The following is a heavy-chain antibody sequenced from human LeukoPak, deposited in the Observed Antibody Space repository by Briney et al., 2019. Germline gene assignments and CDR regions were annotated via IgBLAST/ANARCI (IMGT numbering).Heavy chain of an antibody. Sequence: GGSLRLSCAASGFTFSSYAMTWVRQAPGKGLDWVSAISSSGGDAYYADSVKGRFTTSRDNSKNTLSLQMNSLRPEDTAVYYCAKDYDSSGYYKRGGFDIWGQGTMVTVSS. CDR3: AKDYDSSGYYKRGGFDI. CDR2: ISSSGGDA. D-gene: IGHD3-22*01. J-gene: IGHJ3*02. V-gene: IGHV3-23*01. CDR1: GFTFSSYA.